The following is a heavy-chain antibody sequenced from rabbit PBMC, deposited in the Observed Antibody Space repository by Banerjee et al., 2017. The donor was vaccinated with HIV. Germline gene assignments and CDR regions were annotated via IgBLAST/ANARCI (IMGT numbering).Heavy chain of an antibody. J-gene: IGHJ4*01. Sequence: QQQLVESGGGLVKPGASLTLTCKASGFSFNNRYVMCWVRQAPGKGLEWIACVYTGSSGSTDYASWAKGRFTISKTSSTTVTLQMTSLTAADTATYFCARDLAGVIGWNFNLWGPGTLVTVS. V-gene: IGHV1S45*01. CDR2: VYTGSSGST. D-gene: IGHD4-1*01. CDR3: ARDLAGVIGWNFNL. CDR1: GFSFNNRYV.